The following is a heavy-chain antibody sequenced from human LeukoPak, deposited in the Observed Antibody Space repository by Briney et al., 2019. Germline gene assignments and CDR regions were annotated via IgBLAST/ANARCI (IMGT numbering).Heavy chain of an antibody. CDR2: VKPNSGGT. CDR1: GYTFTDYY. J-gene: IGHJ4*02. CDR3: ARGRRILVGDTNAGDFFDY. V-gene: IGHV1-2*02. Sequence: ASVKVSCKASGYTFTDYYILWVRQAPGQGLEWMGWVKPNSGGTHYAQKFQGRVTVTRDTSISTAYIEVSRLRSDDTAAYYCARGRRILVGDTNAGDFFDYWGQGTLVTVSS. D-gene: IGHD1-26*01.